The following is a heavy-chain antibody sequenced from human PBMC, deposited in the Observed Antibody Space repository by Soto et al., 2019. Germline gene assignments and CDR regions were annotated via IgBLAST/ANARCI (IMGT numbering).Heavy chain of an antibody. J-gene: IGHJ6*02. V-gene: IGHV1-2*02. Sequence: ASVKVSCKAFGYTFTGYYMHWVRQAPGQGLEWMGWINPNSGGTNYAQKFQGRVTITADESTSTAYMELSSLRSEDTAVYYCARDPPGSISTAMAHYYYYYGMDVWGQGTTVTVSS. CDR3: ARDPPGSISTAMAHYYYYYGMDV. CDR1: GYTFTGYY. CDR2: INPNSGGT. D-gene: IGHD5-18*01.